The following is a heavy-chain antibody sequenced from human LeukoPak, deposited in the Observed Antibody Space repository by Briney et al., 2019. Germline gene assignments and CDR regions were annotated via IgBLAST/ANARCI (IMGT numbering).Heavy chain of an antibody. D-gene: IGHD5-24*01. CDR1: GYTFTSYG. CDR2: ISAYNGNT. CDR3: ARGSYNYPQGDY. V-gene: IGHV1-18*01. J-gene: IGHJ4*02. Sequence: ASVNVSCKASGYTFTSYGISGVRQAPGQGRDGMGWISAYNGNTNYAQKLQGRVTMTTDTSTSTAYMELRSLRSDDTAVYYCARGSYNYPQGDYWGQGTLVTVSS.